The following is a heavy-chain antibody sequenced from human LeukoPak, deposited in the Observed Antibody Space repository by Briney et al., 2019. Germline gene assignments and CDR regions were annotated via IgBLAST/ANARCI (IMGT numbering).Heavy chain of an antibody. Sequence: ASVKVSCKASGYTFTGYYMHWVRQAPGQGLEWMGWINPNSGGTNYAQKFQGRVTMTRDTSISTAYMELSRLRSDDTAVYYCARASSSWYFYYYYYYMDVWGKGTTVTVSS. CDR3: ARASSSWYFYYYYYYMDV. J-gene: IGHJ6*03. V-gene: IGHV1-2*02. CDR1: GYTFTGYY. CDR2: INPNSGGT. D-gene: IGHD6-13*01.